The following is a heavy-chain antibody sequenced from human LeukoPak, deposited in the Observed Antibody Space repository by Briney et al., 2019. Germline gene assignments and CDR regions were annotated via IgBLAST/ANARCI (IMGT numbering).Heavy chain of an antibody. J-gene: IGHJ4*02. D-gene: IGHD6-13*01. V-gene: IGHV4-34*01. CDR2: INHSGST. Sequence: SETLSLTCGVYGGSFSGYYWSWIRQRRGKGLERIGEINHSGSTNYNPSLKSRVTISVDTSKNQFSLKLSSVTAADTAVYYCARGTGNSWYGGPFDYWGQGILATVSS. CDR1: GGSFSGYY. CDR3: ARGTGNSWYGGPFDY.